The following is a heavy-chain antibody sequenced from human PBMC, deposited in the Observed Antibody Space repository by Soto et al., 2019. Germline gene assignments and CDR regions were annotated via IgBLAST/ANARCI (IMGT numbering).Heavy chain of an antibody. J-gene: IGHJ4*02. CDR2: IKQDGTDK. CDR3: ARDLGQQLVRTDFDY. V-gene: IGHV3-7*01. Sequence: GGSLRLSCAASGFTLSSYWMSWVRQAPGKGLEWVANIKQDGTDKYYVDSVKGRFTISRDNAKNSLYLQMNSLRAEDTAMYYCARDLGQQLVRTDFDYWGQGTLVTVSS. CDR1: GFTLSSYW. D-gene: IGHD6-13*01.